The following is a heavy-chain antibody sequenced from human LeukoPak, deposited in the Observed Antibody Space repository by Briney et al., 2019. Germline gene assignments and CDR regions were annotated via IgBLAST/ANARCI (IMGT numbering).Heavy chain of an antibody. Sequence: PGGSLRLSCAASGFTFSSYGMHWVRQAPGKGLEWVAVIWYDGSNKYYADSVKGRFTISRDNAKNTLYLQMNSLRAEDTAVYYCARDMGIYAFDIWGQGTMVTVSS. D-gene: IGHD6-13*01. CDR1: GFTFSSYG. CDR3: ARDMGIYAFDI. V-gene: IGHV3-33*01. J-gene: IGHJ3*02. CDR2: IWYDGSNK.